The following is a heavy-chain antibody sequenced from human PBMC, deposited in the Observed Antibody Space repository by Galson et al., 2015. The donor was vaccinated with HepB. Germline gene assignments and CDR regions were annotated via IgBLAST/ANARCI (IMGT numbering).Heavy chain of an antibody. J-gene: IGHJ4*02. CDR2: INQDGSER. V-gene: IGHV3-7*03. CDR1: GFTFSSYW. D-gene: IGHD3-3*01. CDR3: ARMGRRDFWSGYFGF. Sequence: SLRLSCAGSGFTFSSYWMSWVRQAPGKGLEWVANINQDGSERYYVDSLKGRFSISRDNAKNPLYLQMSSLRADDTALYYCARMGRRDFWSGYFGFWGQGTLVTVSS.